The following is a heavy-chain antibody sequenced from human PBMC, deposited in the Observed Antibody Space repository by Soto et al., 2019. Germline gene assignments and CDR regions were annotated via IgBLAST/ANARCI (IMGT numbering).Heavy chain of an antibody. D-gene: IGHD5-18*01. CDR3: ARDGYGFGKGYYLDH. J-gene: IGHJ4*02. Sequence: QVQLVESGGGLVKPGGSLRLSCAASGLTLSDYYMTWIRQDPGKGLEWVSDISFSSSYKNYADSVKGRFTISRNNATNSLYLQMNSLRAEDTAVYYCARDGYGFGKGYYLDHWGQGTLVTVSS. V-gene: IGHV3-11*06. CDR1: GLTLSDYY. CDR2: ISFSSSYK.